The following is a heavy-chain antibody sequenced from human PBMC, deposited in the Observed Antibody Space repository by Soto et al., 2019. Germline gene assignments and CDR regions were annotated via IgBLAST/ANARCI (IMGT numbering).Heavy chain of an antibody. D-gene: IGHD6-13*01. CDR1: GFTFSNFA. CDR3: TKTASSWTTFNERLDY. V-gene: IGHV3-30-3*02. Sequence: GGSLRLSCAASGFTFSNFAMHWVRQAPGKGLEWVAVISYDGTNKYYADSVKGRFTISRDNSKNTLYLQMNSLRPEDTAVYYCTKTASSWTTFNERLDYWGQGTLVTVSS. J-gene: IGHJ4*02. CDR2: ISYDGTNK.